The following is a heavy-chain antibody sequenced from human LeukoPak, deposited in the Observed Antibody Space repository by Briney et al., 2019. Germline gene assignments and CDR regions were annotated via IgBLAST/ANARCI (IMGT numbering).Heavy chain of an antibody. J-gene: IGHJ6*02. CDR2: ITSSSSYI. CDR1: GFTFSSYS. Sequence: GGSLRLSCAASGFTFSSYSMNWVRQAPGKGLEWVSSITSSSSYIYYADSLKGRFTISRDNAKNSLYLQMNSLRAEDTAVYYCARDMGSGYCSSTRCYWDGMDVWGQGTTVTVSS. D-gene: IGHD2-2*01. V-gene: IGHV3-21*01. CDR3: ARDMGSGYCSSTRCYWDGMDV.